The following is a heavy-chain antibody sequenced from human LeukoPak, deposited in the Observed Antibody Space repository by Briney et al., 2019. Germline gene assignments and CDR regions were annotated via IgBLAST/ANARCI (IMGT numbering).Heavy chain of an antibody. J-gene: IGHJ5*02. V-gene: IGHV3-48*03. D-gene: IGHD4-17*01. CDR2: ISSSGSTI. CDR3: ARDQEGTTVTTPA. CDR1: GFTFSSYE. Sequence: GGSLRLSCAASGFTFSSYEMNWVRQAPGKGLEWVSYISSSGSTIYYADSVKGRFTISRDNAKNSLYLQINSLRAEDTAVYYCARDQEGTTVTTPAWGQGTLVTVSS.